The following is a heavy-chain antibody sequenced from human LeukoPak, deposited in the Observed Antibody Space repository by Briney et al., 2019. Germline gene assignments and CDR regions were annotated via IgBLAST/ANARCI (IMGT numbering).Heavy chain of an antibody. CDR3: ARSYRVVPAASPLDY. V-gene: IGHV1-69*05. Sequence: GASVKVSCKASGYTFTIYGISWVRQAPGQGLEWMGGIIPIFGTANYAQKFQGRVTITTDESTSTAYMELSSLRSEDTAVYYCARSYRVVPAASPLDYWGQGTLVTVSS. CDR2: IIPIFGTA. CDR1: GYTFTIYG. D-gene: IGHD2-2*01. J-gene: IGHJ4*02.